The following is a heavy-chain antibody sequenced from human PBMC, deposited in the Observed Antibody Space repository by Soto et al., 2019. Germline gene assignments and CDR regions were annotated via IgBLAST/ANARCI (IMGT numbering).Heavy chain of an antibody. D-gene: IGHD2-15*01. Sequence: QVQLVESGGGVVQPGRSLRLSCAASGFTFSSYGMHWVRQAPGKGLEWVAVIWYDGSNKYYADSVKGRFTISRDNSKNTLDLQMNSLRAEDTAVYYCAREGSAFDYWGQGTLVTVSS. CDR2: IWYDGSNK. J-gene: IGHJ4*02. V-gene: IGHV3-33*01. CDR1: GFTFSSYG. CDR3: AREGSAFDY.